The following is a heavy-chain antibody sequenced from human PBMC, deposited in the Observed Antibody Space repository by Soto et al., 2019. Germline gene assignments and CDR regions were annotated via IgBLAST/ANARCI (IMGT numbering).Heavy chain of an antibody. CDR2: INSDGSST. J-gene: IGHJ3*02. CDR1: GFTFSSYW. V-gene: IGHV3-74*01. CDR3: ARGLSRVAVDNDAFDI. Sequence: GGSLRLSCAASGFTFSSYWMHWVRQAPGQGLVWVSRINSDGSSTSYADSVKGRFTISRDNAKNTLYLQMNSLRAEDTAVYYCARGLSRVAVDNDAFDIWGQGTMVTVSS. D-gene: IGHD6-19*01.